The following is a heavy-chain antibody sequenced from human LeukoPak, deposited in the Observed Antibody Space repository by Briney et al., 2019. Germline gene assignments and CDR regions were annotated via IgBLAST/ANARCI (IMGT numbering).Heavy chain of an antibody. Sequence: SETLSLTCAVYGGSFSGYYWSWIRQPPGKGLEWIGEINHSGSTNYNPSLKSRVTISVDTSKNQFSLKLSSVTAADTAVYYCARDRGKYYYYGMDVWGQGTTVTVSS. V-gene: IGHV4-34*01. CDR1: GGSFSGYY. J-gene: IGHJ6*02. CDR3: ARDRGKYYYYGMDV. CDR2: INHSGST. D-gene: IGHD4-23*01.